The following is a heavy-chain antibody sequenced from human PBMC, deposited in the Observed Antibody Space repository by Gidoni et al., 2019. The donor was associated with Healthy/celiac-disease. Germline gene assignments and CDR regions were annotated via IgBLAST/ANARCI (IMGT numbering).Heavy chain of an antibody. J-gene: IGHJ4*02. D-gene: IGHD6-13*01. CDR2: ISGSGGST. V-gene: IGHV3-23*01. CDR3: AKDVDPGYSSSIFDY. CDR1: GFTFSSYA. Sequence: EVQLLESGGGLVHPGGSLRLSCAASGFTFSSYAMSWVRQAPGKGLEWVSAISGSGGSTYYADSVKGRFTISRDNSKNTLYLQMNSLRAEDTAVYYCAKDVDPGYSSSIFDYWGQGTLVTVSS.